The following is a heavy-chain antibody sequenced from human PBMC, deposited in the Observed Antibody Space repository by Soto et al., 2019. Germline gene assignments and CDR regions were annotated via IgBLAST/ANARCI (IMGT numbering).Heavy chain of an antibody. CDR3: ARGPGASGLDV. V-gene: IGHV1-46*01. Sequence: ASVKVSCKASGYTFTSSYIHWVRQAPGQGPEWMGIINPTSGGTSYAQNLQGRVTMTRDTSTRTVYMELNSLRSDDTAVYYCARGPGASGLDVWGQGTTVTVSS. CDR1: GYTFTSSY. J-gene: IGHJ6*02. CDR2: INPTSGGT. D-gene: IGHD2-8*02.